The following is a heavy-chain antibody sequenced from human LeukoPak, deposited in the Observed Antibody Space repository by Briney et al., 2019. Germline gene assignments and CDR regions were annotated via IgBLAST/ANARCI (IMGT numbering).Heavy chain of an antibody. V-gene: IGHV4-4*07. J-gene: IGHJ5*02. CDR3: ARDHGHVFPSAYSSSWYWFDP. Sequence: KTSETLSLTCAVSGGSISSYYWSWIRQPAGKGLEWIGRIYTSGSTNYNPSLKSRVTMSVDTSKNQFSLKLSSVTAADTAVYYCARDHGHVFPSAYSSSWYWFDPWGQGTLVTVSS. CDR1: GGSISSYY. D-gene: IGHD6-13*01. CDR2: IYTSGST.